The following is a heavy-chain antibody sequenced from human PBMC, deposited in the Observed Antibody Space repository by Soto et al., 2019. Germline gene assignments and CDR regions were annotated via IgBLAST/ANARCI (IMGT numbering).Heavy chain of an antibody. D-gene: IGHD3-9*01. CDR2: FYPGDSDT. Sequence: XESLKISCKGSGYDFDITWLAWVRQVPGKGLEWVGIFYPGDSDTRYSPSLEGQVTLSVDKSIKTAYLQWRSLKDSDTATYYCARLERYFDRTGYLNRWGQGTLVTVSS. CDR1: GYDFDITW. J-gene: IGHJ4*02. CDR3: ARLERYFDRTGYLNR. V-gene: IGHV5-51*01.